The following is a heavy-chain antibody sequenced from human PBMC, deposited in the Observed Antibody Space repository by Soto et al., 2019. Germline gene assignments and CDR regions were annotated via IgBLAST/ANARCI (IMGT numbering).Heavy chain of an antibody. D-gene: IGHD3-22*01. CDR3: ARSATYYYDSSGYS. CDR2: ISYDGSNK. V-gene: IGHV3-30-3*01. Sequence: SLRLSCAASGFTFSSYAMHWVRQAPGKGLEWVAVISYDGSNKYYADSVKGRFTISRDNSKNTLYLQMNSLRAEDTAVYYCARSATYYYDSSGYSRGQRTPVTVSS. CDR1: GFTFSSYA. J-gene: IGHJ4*02.